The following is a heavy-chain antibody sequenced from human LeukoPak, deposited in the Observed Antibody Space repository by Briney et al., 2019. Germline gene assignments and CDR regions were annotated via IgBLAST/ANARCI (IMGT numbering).Heavy chain of an antibody. V-gene: IGHV3-53*01. Sequence: GGSLRLSCAASGFTVSSNYMSWVRQAPGKGLEGVSVIYSGGSTYYADSVKGRFTISRDNSKNTLYLQMNSLRAEDTAVYYCASSHCGGDCYSGNFDYWGQGTLVTVSS. CDR1: GFTVSSNY. D-gene: IGHD2-21*02. CDR2: IYSGGST. CDR3: ASSHCGGDCYSGNFDY. J-gene: IGHJ4*02.